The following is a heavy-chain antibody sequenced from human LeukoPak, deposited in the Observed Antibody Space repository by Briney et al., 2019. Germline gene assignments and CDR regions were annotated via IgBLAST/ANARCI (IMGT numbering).Heavy chain of an antibody. D-gene: IGHD2/OR15-2a*01. V-gene: IGHV1-2*02. CDR2: INPNSGGT. Sequence: ASVRVSCKASGYTFTGYYMHWVRQAPGQGLEWMGWINPNSGGTNYAQKLQGRVTMTRDTSISTAYMELSRLRSDDTAVYYCARDFGVIVAGYMDVWGKGTTVTVSS. CDR1: GYTFTGYY. CDR3: ARDFGVIVAGYMDV. J-gene: IGHJ6*03.